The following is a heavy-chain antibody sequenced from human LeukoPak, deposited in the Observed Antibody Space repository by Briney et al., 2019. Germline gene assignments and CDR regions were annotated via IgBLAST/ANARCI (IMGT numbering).Heavy chain of an antibody. CDR2: VNTSGGDT. CDR3: ARAGYDYGDSFDD. CDR1: GYTSPTYN. D-gene: IGHD4-17*01. V-gene: IGHV1-2*02. J-gene: IGHJ4*02. Sequence: ASLRISSTASGYTSPTYNIHWGRHAPGQGPEWRGCVNTSGGDTHCTQKFQGRVTMTTDTSIDTAYMEVRGLRSDDTAVYFCARAGYDYGDSFDDWGEGTLVTVSS.